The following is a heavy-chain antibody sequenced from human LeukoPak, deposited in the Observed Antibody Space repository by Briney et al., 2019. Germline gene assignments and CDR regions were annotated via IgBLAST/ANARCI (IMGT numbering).Heavy chain of an antibody. D-gene: IGHD3-10*01. CDR3: ARDPGGGGWFDFDN. J-gene: IGHJ4*02. V-gene: IGHV6-1*01. Sequence: SQTLSLTCAISGDSVSINSAAWDWIRRSPSRGLEWLGRTYYRSKWYTDYAVSVKTGKTINPDTSMHRFSLQLNSVTPEDTAVYYCARDPGGGGWFDFDNWGEGTLFSVSS. CDR2: TYYRSKWYT. CDR1: GDSVSINSAA.